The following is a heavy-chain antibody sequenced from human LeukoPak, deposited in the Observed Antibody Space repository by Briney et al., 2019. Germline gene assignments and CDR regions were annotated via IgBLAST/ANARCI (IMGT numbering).Heavy chain of an antibody. D-gene: IGHD5-24*01. CDR2: INHSGST. Sequence: SETLSLTCAVYGGSFSGYYWSWIRQPPGKGLEWTGEINHSGSTNYNPSLKSRVTISVDTSKNQFSLKLSSVTAADTAVYYCARGLGVATSYYYYGMDVWGQGTTVTVSS. V-gene: IGHV4-34*01. CDR1: GGSFSGYY. CDR3: ARGLGVATSYYYYGMDV. J-gene: IGHJ6*02.